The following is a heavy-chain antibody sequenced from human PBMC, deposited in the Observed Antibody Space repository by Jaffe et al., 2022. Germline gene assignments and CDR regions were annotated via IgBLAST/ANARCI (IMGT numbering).Heavy chain of an antibody. CDR1: GFTFSSYW. J-gene: IGHJ4*02. V-gene: IGHV3-7*01. Sequence: EVQLVESGGGLVQPGGSLRLSCAASGFTFSSYWMSWVRQAPGKGLEWVANIKQDGSEKYYVDSVKGRFTISRDNAKNSLYLQMNSLRAEDTAVYYCARVPMITVTRSRYFDYWGQGTLVTVSS. CDR2: IKQDGSEK. CDR3: ARVPMITVTRSRYFDY. D-gene: IGHD4-17*01.